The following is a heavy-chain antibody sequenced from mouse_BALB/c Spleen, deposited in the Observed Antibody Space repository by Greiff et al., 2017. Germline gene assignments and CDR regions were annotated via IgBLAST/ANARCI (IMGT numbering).Heavy chain of an antibody. D-gene: IGHD2-4*01. Sequence: VQLVESGPGLVQPSQSLSITCTVSGFSLTSYGVHWVRQSPGKGLEWLGVIWSGGSTDYNAAFISRLSISKDNSKSQVFFKMNSLQANDTAIYYCASNWDYDGWFAYWGQGTLVTVSA. CDR1: GFSLTSYG. CDR2: IWSGGST. J-gene: IGHJ3*01. V-gene: IGHV2-2*02. CDR3: ASNWDYDGWFAY.